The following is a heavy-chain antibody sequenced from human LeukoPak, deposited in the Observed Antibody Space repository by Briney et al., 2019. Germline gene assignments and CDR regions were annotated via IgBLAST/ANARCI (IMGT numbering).Heavy chain of an antibody. V-gene: IGHV3-30*04. Sequence: GGSLRLSCAASGFTFSSYAMHWVRQAPGKGLEWVAVISYDGSNKYYADSVKGRFTISRDNAKNTMYLQMNSLRDEDTAVYYCATLLPGVWGQGTLVTVSS. CDR1: GFTFSSYA. CDR3: ATLLPGV. CDR2: ISYDGSNK. D-gene: IGHD1-26*01. J-gene: IGHJ4*02.